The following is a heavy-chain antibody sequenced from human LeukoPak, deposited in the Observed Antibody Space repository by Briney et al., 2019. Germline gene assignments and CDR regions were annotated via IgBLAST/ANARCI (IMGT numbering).Heavy chain of an antibody. V-gene: IGHV1-46*01. J-gene: IGHJ4*02. CDR3: ARVLAGTYYFDY. Sequence: ASVKVSCKASGYTFTRYYMHWVRQAPGQGLEWMGIINPSGGSTTYAQKFQGRVTITADKSTSTAYMELSSLRSEDTAVYYCARVLAGTYYFDYWGQGTLVTVSS. CDR2: INPSGGST. CDR1: GYTFTRYY. D-gene: IGHD1-1*01.